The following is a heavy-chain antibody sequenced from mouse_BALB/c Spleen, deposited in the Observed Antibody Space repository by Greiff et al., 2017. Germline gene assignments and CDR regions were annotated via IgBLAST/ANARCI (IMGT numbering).Heavy chain of an antibody. CDR3: TRGGYYGFDY. Sequence: LQQPGSELVRPGASVKLSCKASGYTFTSYWMHWVKQRHGQGLEWIGNIYPGSGSTNYDEKFKSKGTLTVDTSSSTAYMHLSSLTSEDSAVYYCTRGGYYGFDYWGQGTTLTVSS. V-gene: IGHV1S22*01. CDR1: GYTFTSYW. J-gene: IGHJ2*01. CDR2: IYPGSGST. D-gene: IGHD2-3*01.